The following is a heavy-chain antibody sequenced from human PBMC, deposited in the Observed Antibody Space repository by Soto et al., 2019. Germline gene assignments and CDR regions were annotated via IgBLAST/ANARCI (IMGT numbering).Heavy chain of an antibody. Sequence: QLQLQESGPGLVKPSETLSLTCTVSGGSISSSSYYWGWIRQPPGKGLEWIGRIYYSGSTYYNPSLTSRATISVDTSKNQFSLKLSSVTAADTAVYYCARQDLVVAAGWPNWFDPWGQGTLVTVSS. CDR3: ARQDLVVAAGWPNWFDP. V-gene: IGHV4-39*01. J-gene: IGHJ5*02. D-gene: IGHD2-15*01. CDR1: GGSISSSSYY. CDR2: IYYSGST.